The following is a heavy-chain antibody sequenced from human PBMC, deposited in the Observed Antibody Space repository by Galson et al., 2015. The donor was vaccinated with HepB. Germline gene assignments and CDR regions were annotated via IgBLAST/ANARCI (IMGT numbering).Heavy chain of an antibody. Sequence: CAISGDSVSSNSAAWNRIRQSPSRGLEWLGRTYYRSKWYNDYAVSVKSRITINPDTSKNQFSLQLNSVAPEDTAVYYCARTIFGVVIPYYFDYWGQGTLVTVSS. CDR1: GDSVSSNSAA. V-gene: IGHV6-1*01. J-gene: IGHJ4*02. D-gene: IGHD3-3*01. CDR2: TYYRSKWYN. CDR3: ARTIFGVVIPYYFDY.